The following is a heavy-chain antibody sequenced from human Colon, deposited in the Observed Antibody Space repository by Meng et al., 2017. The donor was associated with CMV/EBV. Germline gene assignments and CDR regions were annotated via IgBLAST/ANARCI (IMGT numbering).Heavy chain of an antibody. CDR1: GGTFDSYS. Sequence: SVKVSCKSSGGTFDSYSIAWVRQAPGQGLEWMGRIIPALGASNNAQKFEGRLSITADRSTSTAYMELSSLTSEDSAVYYCARVFFGSGTVSFYYYAMAVWSQGTTVTVSS. V-gene: IGHV1-69*08. D-gene: IGHD3-10*01. CDR3: ARVFFGSGTVSFYYYAMAV. CDR2: IIPALGAS. J-gene: IGHJ6*02.